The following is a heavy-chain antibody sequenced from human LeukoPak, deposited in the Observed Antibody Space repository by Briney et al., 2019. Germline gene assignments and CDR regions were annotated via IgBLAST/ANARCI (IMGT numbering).Heavy chain of an antibody. Sequence: SETLSLTCTVSRGSISSSSYYWGWIRQPPGKGLEWIGSIYYSGSTYYNPSLKSRVTISVDTSKNQFSLKLSSVTAADTAVYYCAREGRVRYFDWSHYYYYGMDVWGQGTTITVSS. D-gene: IGHD3-9*01. CDR3: AREGRVRYFDWSHYYYYGMDV. V-gene: IGHV4-39*02. CDR2: IYYSGST. CDR1: RGSISSSSYY. J-gene: IGHJ6*02.